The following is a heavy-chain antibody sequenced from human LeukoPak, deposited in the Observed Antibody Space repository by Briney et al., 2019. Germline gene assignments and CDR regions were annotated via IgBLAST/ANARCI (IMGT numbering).Heavy chain of an antibody. D-gene: IGHD4-4*01. V-gene: IGHV4-59*08. J-gene: IGHJ6*02. Sequence: PSETLSLTCTVSGGPISSYYWSWIRQPPGKVLEGIGYIYYSGSTNYNPSLKSRVTISVDTSKNQFSLKLSSVTAADTAVYYCARLYYSNYYYYGMDVWGQGTTVTVSS. CDR2: IYYSGST. CDR3: ARLYYSNYYYYGMDV. CDR1: GGPISSYY.